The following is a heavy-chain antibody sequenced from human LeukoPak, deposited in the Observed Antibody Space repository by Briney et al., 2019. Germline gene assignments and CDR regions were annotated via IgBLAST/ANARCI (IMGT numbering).Heavy chain of an antibody. CDR1: DGSISSNNYY. CDR3: ASYRVANWEYYFDY. D-gene: IGHD7-27*01. Sequence: RTSETLSLTCTVSDGSISSNNYYWAWIRQPPGKGLEWIANIFYTGNTYYNPSLKSRVTISVDTSKNQFSLKLSSVTAADTAVYYCASYRVANWEYYFDYWGQGTLVTVSS. J-gene: IGHJ4*02. CDR2: IFYTGNT. V-gene: IGHV4-39*01.